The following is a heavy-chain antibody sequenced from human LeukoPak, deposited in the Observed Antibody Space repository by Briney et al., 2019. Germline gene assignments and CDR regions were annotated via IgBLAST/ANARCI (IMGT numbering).Heavy chain of an antibody. CDR3: TTIKRGDIFGYFDF. D-gene: IGHD5-18*01. J-gene: IGHJ4*02. Sequence: PSETLSLTCTFSGGSFSSYDWNWIRQPQGEGLEWIGYITYGGITKYNPSLRGRVTVSLDTSNNQLSLKLSSVTAADTAIYYCTTIKRGDIFGYFDFWGQGALVTVSS. CDR2: ITYGGIT. CDR1: GGSFSSYD. V-gene: IGHV4-59*01.